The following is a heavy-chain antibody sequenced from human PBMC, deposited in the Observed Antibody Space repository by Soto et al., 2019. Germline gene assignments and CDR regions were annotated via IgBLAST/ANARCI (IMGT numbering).Heavy chain of an antibody. J-gene: IGHJ3*02. Sequence: EVQLVESGGGLVQPGGSLRLSCAASGFTFSSYSMNWVRQAPGKGLEWVSYISSSSSTIYYAGSVKGRFTISRDNAKNSLYLQINSLRDEDTAVYYCARGDCSSTSCLNGTDAFDTWGEEIMVTVSS. D-gene: IGHD2-2*01. CDR2: ISSSSSTI. CDR1: GFTFSSYS. V-gene: IGHV3-48*02. CDR3: ARGDCSSTSCLNGTDAFDT.